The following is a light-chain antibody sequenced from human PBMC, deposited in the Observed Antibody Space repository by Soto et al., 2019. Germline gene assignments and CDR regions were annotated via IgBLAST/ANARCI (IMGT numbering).Light chain of an antibody. V-gene: IGKV1-5*01. CDR2: DAS. CDR1: QSVSAW. J-gene: IGKJ1*01. CDR3: QQYETFSGT. Sequence: DSQLTRSPSTLSASVGDTVTVTCRASQSVSAWLAWYQQKPGEAPKLLIYDASALPRGVPSRFSGSGSGTKFTLTIASLQPEDFATYYCQQYETFSGTFGPGTKVDIK.